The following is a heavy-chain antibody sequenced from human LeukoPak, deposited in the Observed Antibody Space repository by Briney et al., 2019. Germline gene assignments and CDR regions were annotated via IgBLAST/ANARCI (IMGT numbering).Heavy chain of an antibody. CDR3: ARAPGEYNFGSFDY. CDR2: ISGSGGST. CDR1: GFTFSSCA. D-gene: IGHD5-18*01. Sequence: GGSLSLSCAASGFTFSSCAMSWVRQAPGKGLEWVSTISGSGGSTYYADSVKGRFTISRDNSQNTLYLQMNSLRAEDTAIYFCARAPGEYNFGSFDYWGQGALVTVSS. J-gene: IGHJ4*02. V-gene: IGHV3-23*01.